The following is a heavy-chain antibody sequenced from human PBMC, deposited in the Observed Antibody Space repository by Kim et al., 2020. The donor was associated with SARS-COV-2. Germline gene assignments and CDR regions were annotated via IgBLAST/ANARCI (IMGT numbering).Heavy chain of an antibody. CDR3: ARVAHYYDSSGYYYVHYYYGMDV. D-gene: IGHD3-22*01. Sequence: SETLSLTCTVSGGSISSYYWSWIRQPAGKGLEWIGRIYTSGSTNYNPSLKSRVTMSVDTSKNQFSLKLSSVTAADTAVYYCARVAHYYDSSGYYYVHYYYGMDVWGQGTTVTVSS. J-gene: IGHJ6*02. CDR2: IYTSGST. CDR1: GGSISSYY. V-gene: IGHV4-4*07.